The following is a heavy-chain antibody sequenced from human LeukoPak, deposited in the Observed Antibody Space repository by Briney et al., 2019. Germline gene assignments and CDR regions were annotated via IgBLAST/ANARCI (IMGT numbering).Heavy chain of an antibody. CDR3: ATYVGSSSKYFQD. CDR1: GYSFTNYW. J-gene: IGHJ1*01. V-gene: IGHV5-51*01. D-gene: IGHD3-10*01. CDR2: IYPGDSDT. Sequence: GESLKISCKASGYSFTNYWIGWVRQMPGKGLEWMGIIYPGDSDTRYSPSFQGQVTISADKSISTAYLQRSSLQASDTAMYYCATYVGSSSKYFQDWGQGTLVTVSS.